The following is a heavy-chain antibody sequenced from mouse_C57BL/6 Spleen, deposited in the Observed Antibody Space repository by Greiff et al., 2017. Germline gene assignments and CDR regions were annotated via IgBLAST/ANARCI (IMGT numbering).Heavy chain of an antibody. D-gene: IGHD3-3*01. V-gene: IGHV1-4*01. CDR2: INPSSGYT. J-gene: IGHJ2*01. Sequence: VQLQQSGAELARPGASVTMSCKASGYTFTNYTMHWVKQRPGQGLEWIGYINPSSGYTKYNQKFKDKATLTADKSSSTAYMQLSSLTYEDSAVYYCARGRDVFDYWGQGTTLTVSS. CDR1: GYTFTNYT. CDR3: ARGRDVFDY.